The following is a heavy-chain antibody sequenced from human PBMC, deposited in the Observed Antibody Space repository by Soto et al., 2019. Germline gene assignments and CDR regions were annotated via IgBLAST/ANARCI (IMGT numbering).Heavy chain of an antibody. CDR1: GFTFSSYS. D-gene: IGHD3-9*01. J-gene: IGHJ6*03. CDR3: ARVDILTGYPSNYYYYYMDV. CDR2: ISSSSSTI. Sequence: EVQPVESGGGLVQPGGSLRLSCAASGFTFSSYSMNWVRQAPGKGLEWVSYISSSSSTIYYADSVKGRFTISRDNAKNSLYLQMNSLRAEDTAVYYCARVDILTGYPSNYYYYYMDVWGKGTTVTVSS. V-gene: IGHV3-48*01.